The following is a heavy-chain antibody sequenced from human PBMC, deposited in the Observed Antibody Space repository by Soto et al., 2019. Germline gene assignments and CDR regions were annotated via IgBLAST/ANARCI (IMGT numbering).Heavy chain of an antibody. D-gene: IGHD3-9*01. CDR2: INPNSGGT. CDR3: AREGDDILTGYSSEYFQH. Sequence: ASVKVSCKASGYTFTGYYMHWVRQAPGQGLEWMGWINPNSGGTNYAQKFQGWVTMTRDTSISTAYMELSRLRSDDTAVYYCAREGDDILTGYSSEYFQHWGQGTLVPVSS. J-gene: IGHJ1*01. V-gene: IGHV1-2*04. CDR1: GYTFTGYY.